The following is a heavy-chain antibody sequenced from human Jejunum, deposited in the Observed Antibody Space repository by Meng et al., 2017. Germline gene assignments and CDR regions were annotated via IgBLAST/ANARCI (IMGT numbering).Heavy chain of an antibody. CDR3: AHSSSSSSFGFDY. CDR2: IYDSGGT. Sequence: VQVPEAGPWPVRPSGTLSRTCTVSCGSGSSAPYYWNWIRQPPGKGLEWIGYIYDSGGTTYSPSRNIRVTISIYTAKNQVSLKVSSVTAADTAVYYCAHSSSSSSFGFDYWGQGTLVTVSS. V-gene: IGHV4-61*01. J-gene: IGHJ4*02. D-gene: IGHD6-6*01. CDR1: CGSGSSAPYY.